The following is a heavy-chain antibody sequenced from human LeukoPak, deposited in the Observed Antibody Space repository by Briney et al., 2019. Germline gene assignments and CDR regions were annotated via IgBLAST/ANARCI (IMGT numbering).Heavy chain of an antibody. CDR3: TRAGVAYCSSTSCYHDWFDP. D-gene: IGHD2-2*01. V-gene: IGHV3-49*03. CDR2: IRSKAYGGTT. CDR1: GFTFGDYA. Sequence: GGSLRLSCTVSGFTFGDYAMSWFRQAPGKGLEWVGFIRSKAYGGTTEYAASVKGRFTISRDDSKSIAYLQMNSLKTEDTAVYYCTRAGVAYCSSTSCYHDWFDPWGQGTLVTVSS. J-gene: IGHJ5*02.